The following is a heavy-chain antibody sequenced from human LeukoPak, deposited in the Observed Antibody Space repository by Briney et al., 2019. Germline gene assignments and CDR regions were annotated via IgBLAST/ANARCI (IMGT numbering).Heavy chain of an antibody. D-gene: IGHD3-10*01. CDR2: INSDGSST. V-gene: IGHV3-74*01. CDR3: AKGLLWFGEMEFDP. CDR1: GFTFSSYW. J-gene: IGHJ5*02. Sequence: GGSLRLSCAASGFTFSSYWMHWVRQAPGKGLVWVSRINSDGSSTSYADSVKGRFTISRDNSKNTLYLQMNSLRAEDTAVYYCAKGLLWFGEMEFDPWGQGTLVTVSS.